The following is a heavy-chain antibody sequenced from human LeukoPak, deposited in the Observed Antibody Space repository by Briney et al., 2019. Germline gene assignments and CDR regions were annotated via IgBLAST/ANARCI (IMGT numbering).Heavy chain of an antibody. Sequence: PGGSLRLSCAASGFTFSSYAMSWVRQAPGKGLEWVSAISSSGGSTYYADSVKGRFTISRDNSKNTLYLQMNSLRAEDTAVYYCARRYCSSTSCYYYYYGMDVWGQGTTVTVSS. J-gene: IGHJ6*02. CDR3: ARRYCSSTSCYYYYYGMDV. CDR2: ISSSGGST. CDR1: GFTFSSYA. D-gene: IGHD2-2*01. V-gene: IGHV3-23*01.